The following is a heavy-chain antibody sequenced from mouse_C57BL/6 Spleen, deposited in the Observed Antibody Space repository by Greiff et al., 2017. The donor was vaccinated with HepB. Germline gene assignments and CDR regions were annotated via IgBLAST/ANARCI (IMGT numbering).Heavy chain of an antibody. CDR1: GYTFTSYW. J-gene: IGHJ4*01. CDR2: IDPNSCGT. D-gene: IGHD3-2*02. CDR3: ARCGGREQLIFYAMDY. V-gene: IGHV1-72*01. Sequence: QVQLKQPGAELVKPGASVKLSCKASGYTFTSYWLHWVKQRPGRGLEWIGRIDPNSCGTKYNEKFKSKATLTVDKPSSTAYMQLSSLTSEDSAVYYCARCGGREQLIFYAMDYWGQGTSVTVAS.